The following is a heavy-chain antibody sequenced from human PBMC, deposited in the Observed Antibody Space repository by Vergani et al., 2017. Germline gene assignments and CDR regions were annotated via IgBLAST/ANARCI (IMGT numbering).Heavy chain of an antibody. CDR3: AGEVFNVPGVKWSYR. CDR2: ISSSSSYI. V-gene: IGHV3-21*01. CDR1: GLTLSSSS. Sequence: EVQLVESGGGLVKPGGSLRLSCAASGLTLSSSSMNWVRQAPGTGLEWVSSISSSSSYIYYADAVKGRFTISRDKAKNSLYLQMNSLRAEVTAGYCCAGEVFNVPGVKWSYRWREGTLVSLSS. J-gene: IGHJ5*02. D-gene: IGHD1-26*01.